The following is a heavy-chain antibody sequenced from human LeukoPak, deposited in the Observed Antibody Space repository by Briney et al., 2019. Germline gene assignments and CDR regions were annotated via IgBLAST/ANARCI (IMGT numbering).Heavy chain of an antibody. Sequence: GGSLRLSCAASGFTFSSYAMSWVRQAPGKGLEWVSAISGSGGSTYYADSVKGRFTISRDNSKNTLYLQMNSLRAEDTAVYYCARAYDILTGYYYYYMDVWGKGTTVTVSS. CDR3: ARAYDILTGYYYYYMDV. CDR1: GFTFSSYA. J-gene: IGHJ6*03. D-gene: IGHD3-9*01. V-gene: IGHV3-23*01. CDR2: ISGSGGST.